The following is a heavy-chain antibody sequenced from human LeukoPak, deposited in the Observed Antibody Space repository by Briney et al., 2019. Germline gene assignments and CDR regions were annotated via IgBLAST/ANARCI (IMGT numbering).Heavy chain of an antibody. J-gene: IGHJ4*02. V-gene: IGHV3-23*01. D-gene: IGHD6-19*01. Sequence: GGSLRLSCAASGFTFSNYAMNWVRQAPGKGLEWVSAISGIGTGTFYADSVKGRFTISRDNSRNTLYLQMSSLRAEDTAVCYCAKTSWYSSGGYFDYWGQGTLVTVSS. CDR1: GFTFSNYA. CDR3: AKTSWYSSGGYFDY. CDR2: ISGIGTGT.